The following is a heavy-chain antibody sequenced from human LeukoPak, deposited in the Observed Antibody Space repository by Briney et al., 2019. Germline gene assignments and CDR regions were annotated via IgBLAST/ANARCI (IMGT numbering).Heavy chain of an antibody. CDR1: GGTFGSYA. D-gene: IGHD4-23*01. CDR3: ARDLDYGGNSGHGY. V-gene: IGHV1-46*01. CDR2: INPSGGST. J-gene: IGHJ4*02. Sequence: ASVKVSCKDSGGTFGSYAITWVRQAPGQGLEWMGIINPSGGSTSYAQKFQGRVTMTRDTSTSTVYMELSSLRSEDTAVYYCARDLDYGGNSGHGYWGQGTLVTVSS.